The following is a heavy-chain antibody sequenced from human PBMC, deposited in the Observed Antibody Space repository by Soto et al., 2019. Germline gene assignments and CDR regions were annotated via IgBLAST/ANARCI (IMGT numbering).Heavy chain of an antibody. CDR3: ASGGYCSSTSCYGGMDV. CDR2: ISGSGGST. J-gene: IGHJ6*02. Sequence: GGSLRLSCAASGFTFSSYALSWVRQAPGKGLEWVSAISGSGGSTSYADSVKGRFTISRDNSKNTLYLQMNSLRAEDTAVYYCASGGYCSSTSCYGGMDVWGQGTTVTVSS. V-gene: IGHV3-23*01. CDR1: GFTFSSYA. D-gene: IGHD2-2*03.